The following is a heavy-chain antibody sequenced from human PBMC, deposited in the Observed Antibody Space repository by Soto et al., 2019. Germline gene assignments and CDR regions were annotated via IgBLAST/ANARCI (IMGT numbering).Heavy chain of an antibody. J-gene: IGHJ1*01. CDR1: GFSLSTSGVG. V-gene: IGHV2-5*02. D-gene: IGHD4-17*01. CDR2: IYWDDDK. CDR3: AHSRSSDGDDAEYFQH. Sequence: QITLKESGPTLVKPTQTLTLTCTFSGFSLSTSGVGVGWIRQPPGKALEWLALIYWDDDKRYSPSLKSRLTITKDTSKTQVVLTMTNMDPVDTATYYCAHSRSSDGDDAEYFQHWGQGTLVTVSS.